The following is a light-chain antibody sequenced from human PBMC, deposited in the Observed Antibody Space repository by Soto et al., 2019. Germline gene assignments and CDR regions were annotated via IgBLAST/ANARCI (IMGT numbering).Light chain of an antibody. CDR2: AAS. Sequence: AIRMTQSPSSLSASTGDRVTITCRASQGISSYLAWYQQKPGKAPKLLIYAASTLQSGVPSRFSGSGSGTDFTLTISCLQSEDFAPYYCQQYYSYPVTFGQGTKVDIK. V-gene: IGKV1-8*01. J-gene: IGKJ1*01. CDR3: QQYYSYPVT. CDR1: QGISSY.